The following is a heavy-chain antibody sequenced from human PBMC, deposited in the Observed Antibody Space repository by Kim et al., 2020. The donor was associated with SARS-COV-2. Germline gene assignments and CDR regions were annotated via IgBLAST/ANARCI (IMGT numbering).Heavy chain of an antibody. V-gene: IGHV3-15*01. Sequence: YAAPMNGRFTISRDASKNTLYLQMNSLKTEDTAVYYCTTGLWFGELLFDYWGQGTLVTVSS. CDR3: TTGLWFGELLFDY. D-gene: IGHD3-10*01. J-gene: IGHJ4*02.